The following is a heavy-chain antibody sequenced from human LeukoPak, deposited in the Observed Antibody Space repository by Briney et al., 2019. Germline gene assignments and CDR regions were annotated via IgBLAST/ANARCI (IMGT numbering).Heavy chain of an antibody. V-gene: IGHV1-69*13. CDR2: IIPIFGTA. J-gene: IGHJ6*02. D-gene: IGHD5-18*01. Sequence: SVKVSCKASGGTFSSYAISWVRQAPGQGLEWMGGIIPIFGTANYAQKFQGRVTITADESTSIAYMELSSLRSEDTAVYYCARPEKSWIQLWLAGHYYGMDVWGQGTTVTVSS. CDR3: ARPEKSWIQLWLAGHYYGMDV. CDR1: GGTFSSYA.